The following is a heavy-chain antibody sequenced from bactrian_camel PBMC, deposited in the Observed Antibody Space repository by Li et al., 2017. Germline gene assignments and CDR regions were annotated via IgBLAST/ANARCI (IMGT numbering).Heavy chain of an antibody. CDR1: GFSFSAYH. Sequence: HVQLVESGGGLVQPGGSLRLACVGSGFSFSAYHMTWVRQAPGNGLEWVASIYHSGERTYYSDSVKGRFTISRDRAKNTVYLEMNALKPGDTATYYCAAVCVGTCSGGYCYGRYNHWGQGTQVTVS. V-gene: IGHV3-2*01. CDR2: IYHSGERT. D-gene: IGHD2*01. CDR3: AAVCVGTCSGGYCYGRYNH. J-gene: IGHJ4*01.